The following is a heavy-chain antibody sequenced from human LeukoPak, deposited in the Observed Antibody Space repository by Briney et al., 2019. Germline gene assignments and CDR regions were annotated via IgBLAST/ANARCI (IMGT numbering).Heavy chain of an antibody. J-gene: IGHJ4*02. CDR3: AQKTPGTHPFDY. CDR2: SGTSGDA. V-gene: IGHV3-23*01. Sequence: GGSLRLSCAASGFTFSSYAMNGVRQAPGKGLEGVSASGTSGDAYYGDSVKGRFIISRDNAKNTVYLQMSSLRVEDTAVYYCAQKTPGTHPFDYWGQGILVTVSS. CDR1: GFTFSSYA. D-gene: IGHD6-13*01.